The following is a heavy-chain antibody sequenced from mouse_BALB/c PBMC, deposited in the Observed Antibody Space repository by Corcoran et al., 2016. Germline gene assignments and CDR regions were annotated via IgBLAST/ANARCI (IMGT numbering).Heavy chain of an antibody. J-gene: IGHJ3*01. V-gene: IGHV3-6*02. CDR1: GYSITSGYY. Sequence: DVQLQESGPGLVKPSQSLSLTCSVTGYSITSGYYWNWIRQFPGNKLEWMGYISYDGSNNYNPSLKNRISITRATSKNQFFLKLNSVTTEDTATYYCARYDYDDAYWGQGTLVTVSA. CDR2: ISYDGSN. CDR3: ARYDYDDAY. D-gene: IGHD2-4*01.